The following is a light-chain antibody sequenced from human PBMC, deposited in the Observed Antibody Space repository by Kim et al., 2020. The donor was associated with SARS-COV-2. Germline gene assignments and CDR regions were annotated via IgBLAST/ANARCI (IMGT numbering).Light chain of an antibody. CDR1: QGISSS. J-gene: IGKJ2*01. CDR2: AAA. CDR3: QQLNSYPYT. V-gene: IGKV1-9*01. Sequence: SASVGDRVTITGRRGQGISSSLAWYQQKPRKAPKLLIYAAATLQSGVPSRFCGSGSGADFTLTISSRQPEDFAAYYCQQLNSYPYTFGQGTKLEI.